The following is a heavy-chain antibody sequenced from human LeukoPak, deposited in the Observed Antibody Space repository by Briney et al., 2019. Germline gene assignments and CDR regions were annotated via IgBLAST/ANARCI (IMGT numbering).Heavy chain of an antibody. V-gene: IGHV3-23*01. D-gene: IGHD4-17*01. CDR3: ARDSYGDANFDT. J-gene: IGHJ4*02. Sequence: GGSLRLSCAASGFTFSSYAMSWVRQAPGKGLEWVSAISGSGGSTYYADSVKGRFTISRDISKNAVFLQMNSLRAEDTAVYYCARDSYGDANFDTWGQGTLVTVSS. CDR2: ISGSGGST. CDR1: GFTFSSYA.